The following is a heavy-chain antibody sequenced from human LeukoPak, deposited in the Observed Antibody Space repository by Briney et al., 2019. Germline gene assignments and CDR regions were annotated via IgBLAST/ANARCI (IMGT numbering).Heavy chain of an antibody. CDR1: GGSISSYY. V-gene: IGHV4-4*07. CDR3: ARILYYDILTGYFDAFDI. Sequence: SETLSLTCTVSGGSISSYYWTWIWQPAGKGLEWIGRMYTSGSTNYNPSLKSRVTMSVDTSKNQFSLNLSSVTAADTAIYYCARILYYDILTGYFDAFDIWGQGTMVTVSS. CDR2: MYTSGST. D-gene: IGHD3-9*01. J-gene: IGHJ3*02.